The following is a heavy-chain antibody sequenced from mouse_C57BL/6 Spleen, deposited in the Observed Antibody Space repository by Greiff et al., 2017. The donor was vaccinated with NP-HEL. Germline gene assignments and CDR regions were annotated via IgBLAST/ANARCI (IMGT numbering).Heavy chain of an antibody. V-gene: IGHV6-3*01. CDR2: IRLKSDNYAT. CDR1: GFTFSNYW. CDR3: TPFAY. J-gene: IGHJ3*01. Sequence: EVKLMESGGGLVQPGGSMKLSCVASGFTFSNYWMNWVRQSPEKGLEWVAQIRLKSDNYATHYAASVKGRFTISRDDSKSSVYLQMNNLSAEDTGIYYCTPFAYWGQGTLVTVSA.